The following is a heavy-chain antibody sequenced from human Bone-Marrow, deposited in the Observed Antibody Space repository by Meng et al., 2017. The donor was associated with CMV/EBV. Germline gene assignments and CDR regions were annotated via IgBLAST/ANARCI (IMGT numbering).Heavy chain of an antibody. CDR2: ISSSSSYI. D-gene: IGHD3-22*01. CDR3: ARGSGYQFDY. J-gene: IGHJ4*02. V-gene: IGHV3-21*01. Sequence: GESLKISCAASGFTFSSYSMNWVRQAPGKGLEWVSSISSSSSYIYYADSVKGRFTISRDNAKNSLYLQMNSLRAEDTAVYYCARGSGYQFDYWGQGTLVAASS. CDR1: GFTFSSYS.